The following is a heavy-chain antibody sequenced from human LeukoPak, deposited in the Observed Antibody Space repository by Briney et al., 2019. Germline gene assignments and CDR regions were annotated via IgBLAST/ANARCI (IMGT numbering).Heavy chain of an antibody. V-gene: IGHV4-34*01. CDR1: GGSFSGYY. Sequence: SETLSLTCAVYGGSFSGYYWSWIRQPPGKGLEWIGEINHSGSTNYNPSLKSRVTISVGTSKNQFSLKLSSVTAADTAVYYCARGRYDSSGYYTFDYWGQGTLVAVSS. D-gene: IGHD3-22*01. CDR2: INHSGST. CDR3: ARGRYDSSGYYTFDY. J-gene: IGHJ4*02.